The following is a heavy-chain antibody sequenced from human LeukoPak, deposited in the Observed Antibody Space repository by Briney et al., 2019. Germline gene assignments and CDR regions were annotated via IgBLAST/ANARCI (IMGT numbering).Heavy chain of an antibody. D-gene: IGHD2-15*01. CDR2: IIPILGIA. CDR3: ARDRLQGSCGSY. CDR1: GGTFSSYA. V-gene: IGHV1-69*04. Sequence: GASVKVSCKASGGTFSSYAISWVRQAPGQGLEWMGRIIPILGIANYAQKFQGRVTITADKSTSTAYMELSSLRSEDTAVYYCARDRLQGSCGSYWGQGTLVTVSS. J-gene: IGHJ4*02.